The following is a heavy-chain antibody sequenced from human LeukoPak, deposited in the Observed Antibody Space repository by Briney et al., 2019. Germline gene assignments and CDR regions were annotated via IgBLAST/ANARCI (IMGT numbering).Heavy chain of an antibody. D-gene: IGHD2-15*01. CDR3: ARDMARIFQGYNWFDP. Sequence: SETLSLTCTVSGGSISSGDYYWSWIRQPPGKGLEWIGYIYYGGSTYYNPSLKSRVTISVDTSKNQFSLKLSSVTAADTAVYYCARDMARIFQGYNWFDPWGQGTLVTVSS. CDR2: IYYGGST. CDR1: GGSISSGDYY. V-gene: IGHV4-30-4*01. J-gene: IGHJ5*02.